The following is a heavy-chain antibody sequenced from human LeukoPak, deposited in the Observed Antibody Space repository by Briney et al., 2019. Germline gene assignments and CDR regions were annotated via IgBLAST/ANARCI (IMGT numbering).Heavy chain of an antibody. V-gene: IGHV3-48*02. CDR1: GFTFSSYS. CDR3: ASSGSYRFDY. D-gene: IGHD1-26*01. J-gene: IGHJ4*02. CDR2: ITASGTAM. Sequence: TGGSLRLSCAASGFTFSSYSMNWVRQAPGKGLEWVSHITASGTAMFYADSVKGRFTISRDNAKNSLYLQMNSLRDEDTAVYYCASSGSYRFDYWGQGTRVTVSS.